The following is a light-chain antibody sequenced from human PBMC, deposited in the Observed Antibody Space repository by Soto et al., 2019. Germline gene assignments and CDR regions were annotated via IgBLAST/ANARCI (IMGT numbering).Light chain of an antibody. J-gene: IGKJ3*01. CDR3: QHLNSYPPT. CDR2: AAS. V-gene: IGKV1-9*01. CDR1: QGISSD. Sequence: DMQLTQSPSFLSASVGDRVTITCRASQGISSDLAWYQQKPGKAPKLLIYAASTLQSGVPSRFSGSGSGTEFTLTISSLQPEDFATYYCQHLNSYPPTFGPGTKVDIK.